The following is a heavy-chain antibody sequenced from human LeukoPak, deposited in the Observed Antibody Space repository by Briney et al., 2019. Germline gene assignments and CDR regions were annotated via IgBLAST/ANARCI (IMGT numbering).Heavy chain of an antibody. CDR1: GGSISSYY. CDR3: AREWELIDY. Sequence: PSETLSLTCTVSGGSISSYYWSWIRQPPGKGLEWIGYIYYSGSTNYNPSPKSRVTISVDTSKNQFSLKLSSVTAADTAVYYCAREWELIDYWGQGTLVTVSS. D-gene: IGHD1-26*01. J-gene: IGHJ4*02. CDR2: IYYSGST. V-gene: IGHV4-59*01.